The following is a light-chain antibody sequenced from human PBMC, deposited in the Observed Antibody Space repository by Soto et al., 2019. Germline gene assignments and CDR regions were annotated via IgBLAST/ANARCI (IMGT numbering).Light chain of an antibody. V-gene: IGKV1-27*01. Sequence: DIQMTQSPSSLSASVRDRVTITCRASQGISNYLAWYQQKPGKVPKLLIYAASTLQSGVPSRFSGSGSGTDFTLSISCLHPEDVATYYCQKYDSAPLTFGQGTKVEFK. CDR1: QGISNY. CDR2: AAS. J-gene: IGKJ1*01. CDR3: QKYDSAPLT.